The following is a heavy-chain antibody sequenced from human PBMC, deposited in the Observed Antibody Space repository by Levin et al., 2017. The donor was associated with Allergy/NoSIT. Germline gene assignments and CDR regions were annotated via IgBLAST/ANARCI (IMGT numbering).Heavy chain of an antibody. V-gene: IGHV7-4-1*02. D-gene: IGHD6-13*01. CDR2: INTNTGNP. CDR1: GYTFTSYA. CDR3: AREGIAAVDKLGLRIISYYDYMDV. J-gene: IGHJ6*03. Sequence: GESLKISCKASGYTFTSYAMNWVRQAPGQGLEWMGWINTNTGNPTYAQGFTGRFVFSLDTSVSTAYLQISSLKAEDTAVYYCAREGIAAVDKLGLRIISYYDYMDVWGKGTTVTVSS.